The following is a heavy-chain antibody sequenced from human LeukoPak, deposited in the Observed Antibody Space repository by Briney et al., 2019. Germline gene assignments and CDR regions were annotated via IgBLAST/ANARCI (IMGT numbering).Heavy chain of an antibody. CDR3: STGRQQLVFDY. CDR1: GFTFSNAW. Sequence: GGSLRLSCAASGFTFSNAWMRWGGQAPGKGVGWVGRIKSKTDGGTTDYAAPVKGRFTISRDDSKNTLYLQMNSLKTEDTAVYYCSTGRQQLVFDYWGQGILVTVSS. J-gene: IGHJ4*02. V-gene: IGHV3-15*01. D-gene: IGHD6-13*01. CDR2: IKSKTDGGTT.